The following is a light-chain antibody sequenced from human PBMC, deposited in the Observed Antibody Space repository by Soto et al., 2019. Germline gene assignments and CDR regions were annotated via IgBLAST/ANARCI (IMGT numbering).Light chain of an antibody. CDR3: LQDDDYPCT. V-gene: IGKV1-6*01. Sequence: IHATQSPSSLSASVGDRVTITCRARQGSRNEISWYQQKPGEAPKMLSFAASNLQSRVPSRFTSSGSGADFTLTISSLKAEDFGTHFYLQDDDYPCTVGGGTEVAI. J-gene: IGKJ4*01. CDR1: QGSRNE. CDR2: AAS.